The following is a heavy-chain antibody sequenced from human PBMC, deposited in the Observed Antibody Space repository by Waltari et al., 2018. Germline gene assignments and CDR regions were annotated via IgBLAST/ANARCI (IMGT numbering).Heavy chain of an antibody. CDR3: ARPGYYGEIPYYYYYGMDV. CDR2: IYYSGST. J-gene: IGHJ6*02. V-gene: IGHV4-39*07. Sequence: QLQLQESGPGLVKPSETLSLTCTVSGGSISSSSYYWGWIRQPPGKGLEWIGSIYYSGSTSYNPSLKSRVTISVDTSKNQFSLKLSSVTAADTAVYYCARPGYYGEIPYYYYYGMDVWGQGTTVTVSS. CDR1: GGSISSSSYY. D-gene: IGHD4-17*01.